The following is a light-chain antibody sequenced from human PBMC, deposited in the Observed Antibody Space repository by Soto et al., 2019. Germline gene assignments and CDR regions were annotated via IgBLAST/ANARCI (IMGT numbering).Light chain of an antibody. CDR3: SSYAGSNSGV. V-gene: IGLV2-8*01. Sequence: QSALTQPPSASGSPGQSVTISCTGTSSDVGGYNYVSWYQQHPGKAPKLMIYEVSKRTSGVADRFSGSKSRNTASLTVSGLQAEDEADYYCSSYAGSNSGVFGTGTKVTVL. CDR1: SSDVGGYNY. J-gene: IGLJ1*01. CDR2: EVS.